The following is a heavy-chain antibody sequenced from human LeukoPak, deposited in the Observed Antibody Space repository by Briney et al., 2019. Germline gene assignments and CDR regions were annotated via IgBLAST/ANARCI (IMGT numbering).Heavy chain of an antibody. V-gene: IGHV3-15*01. CDR2: IKSKTAGGTI. CDR3: TTGESMVGSTIHIRWAD. D-gene: IGHD1-26*01. CDR1: GFTFSNAW. Sequence: GGSPRLSCAASGFTFSNAWMTWVRQAPGKGLEWVGRIKSKTAGGTIDYAAPVKGRFTISRDDSKNTLYLQMNSLKTEDTAVYYCTTGESMVGSTIHIRWADWGQGTLVTVSS. J-gene: IGHJ4*02.